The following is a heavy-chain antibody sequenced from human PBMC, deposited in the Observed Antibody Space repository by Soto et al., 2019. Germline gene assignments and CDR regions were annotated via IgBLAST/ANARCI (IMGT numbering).Heavy chain of an antibody. CDR3: AKRRGAGGHFDY. D-gene: IGHD2-15*01. Sequence: DVQLLESGGGLVQPEGSLRLSCAASGFTFSSYAMGWVRQGPGKGLEWVAVVSIGGSTHYADSVRGRFTISRDNSKNTRSLPVNSLTAEDTAVYFCAKRRGAGGHFDYWCQGALVTVSS. J-gene: IGHJ4*02. CDR1: GFTFSSYA. V-gene: IGHV3-23*01. CDR2: VSIGGST.